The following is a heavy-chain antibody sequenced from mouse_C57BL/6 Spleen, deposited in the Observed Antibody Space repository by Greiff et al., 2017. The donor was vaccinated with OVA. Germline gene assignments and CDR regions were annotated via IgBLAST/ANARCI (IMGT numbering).Heavy chain of an antibody. CDR2: INPSSGYT. CDR1: GYTFTSYT. V-gene: IGHV1-4*01. Sequence: QVHVKQSGAELARPGASVKMSCKASGYTFTSYTMHWVKQRPGQGLEWIGYINPSSGYTKYNHKFKDKATLTADKSSSTAYMQLSSLTSEDSAVYYCARDGYYDWGQGTTLTVSS. J-gene: IGHJ2*01. CDR3: ARDGYYD. D-gene: IGHD2-3*01.